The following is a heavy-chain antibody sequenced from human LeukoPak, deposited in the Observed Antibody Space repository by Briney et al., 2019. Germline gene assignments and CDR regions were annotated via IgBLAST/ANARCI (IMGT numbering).Heavy chain of an antibody. Sequence: GGSLRLSCAASGFTFDDYGMSWVRQAPGKGLEWVSGINWNGGSTGYADSVKGRFTISRDNAKNSLYLQMNSLRAEDTALYYCARDIRWGVVDDAFDIWGQGTMVTASS. CDR2: INWNGGST. V-gene: IGHV3-20*04. D-gene: IGHD2-15*01. CDR3: ARDIRWGVVDDAFDI. J-gene: IGHJ3*02. CDR1: GFTFDDYG.